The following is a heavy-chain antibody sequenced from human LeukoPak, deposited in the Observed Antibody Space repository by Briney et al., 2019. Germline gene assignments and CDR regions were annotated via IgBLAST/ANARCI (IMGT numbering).Heavy chain of an antibody. CDR3: AKNLYCGGGSCYPSALGMDV. D-gene: IGHD2-15*01. V-gene: IGHV3-23*01. Sequence: PGGSLRLSCAASGFIFTNFFMSWVRQAPGKGLEWVSSISGSGNRTYYADSVKGRFTISRDNSKNTLFLQMNSLRAEDTAVYYCAKNLYCGGGSCYPSALGMDVWGQGTTVTVSS. CDR1: GFIFTNFF. J-gene: IGHJ6*02. CDR2: ISGSGNRT.